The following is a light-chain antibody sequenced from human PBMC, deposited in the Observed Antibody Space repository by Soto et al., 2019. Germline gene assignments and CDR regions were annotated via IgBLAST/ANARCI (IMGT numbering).Light chain of an antibody. Sequence: DIQMTQSPSTLSASVGDRVTITCRASQSIGTFLSWYQQKSGRAPKXLIYAASSLQIGVPSRFSGSGSGTNLTITISSLQPEDFETYFCQQNYDTPITFGQGARLEIK. CDR2: AAS. J-gene: IGKJ5*01. V-gene: IGKV1-39*01. CDR1: QSIGTF. CDR3: QQNYDTPIT.